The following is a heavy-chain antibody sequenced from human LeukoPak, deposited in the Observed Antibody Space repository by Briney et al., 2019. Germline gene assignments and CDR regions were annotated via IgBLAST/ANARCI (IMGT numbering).Heavy chain of an antibody. CDR2: ISAYNGNT. CDR3: ARGPIIDIVVVPAANDYYYMDV. D-gene: IGHD2-2*01. CDR1: GYTFRSFG. V-gene: IGHV1-18*01. J-gene: IGHJ6*03. Sequence: PGASVKVSCKASGYTFRSFGISWVRQAPGQGLEWMGWISAYNGNTNYAQKIQGRVTMTTDTSTSTAYMELSSLRSDDTAVYYCARGPIIDIVVVPAANDYYYMDVWGKGTTVTVSS.